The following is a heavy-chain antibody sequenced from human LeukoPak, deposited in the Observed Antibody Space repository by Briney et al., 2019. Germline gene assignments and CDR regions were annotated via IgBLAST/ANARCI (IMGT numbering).Heavy chain of an antibody. CDR1: GGTFSSYA. CDR3: ARELEQTNWFDP. J-gene: IGHJ5*02. CDR2: MNPNSGNT. D-gene: IGHD1/OR15-1a*01. V-gene: IGHV1-8*03. Sequence: ASVKVSCKASGGTFSSYAISWVRQATGQGLEWMGWMNPNSGNTGYAQKFQGRVTITRNTSISTAYMELSSLRSEDTAVYYCARELEQTNWFDPWGQGTLVTVSS.